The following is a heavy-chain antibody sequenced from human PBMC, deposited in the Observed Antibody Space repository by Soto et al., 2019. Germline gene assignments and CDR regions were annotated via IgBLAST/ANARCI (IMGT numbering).Heavy chain of an antibody. V-gene: IGHV6-1*01. CDR2: TYYRSKWNT. J-gene: IGHJ6*02. CDR3: ARGGIYYYGLDV. Sequence: PSQTLSLTCAISGDRVSSNSATWDWIRQSPSRGLEWLGRTYYRSKWNTDYAVSVKSRITINPDTSKNQFSLQLNSVTPEDTAVYYCARGGIYYYGLDVWGQGTTVTVSS. D-gene: IGHD3-16*01. CDR1: GDRVSSNSAT.